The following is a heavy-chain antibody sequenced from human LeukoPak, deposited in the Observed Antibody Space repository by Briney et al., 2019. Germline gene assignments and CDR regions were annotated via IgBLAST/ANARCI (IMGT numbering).Heavy chain of an antibody. D-gene: IGHD6-19*01. Sequence: PSETLSLTCTVSGGSISSYYWSWIRQPPGKGLEWIGYIYYSGSTNYNPSLKSRVTISVDTSKNQFSLKLSSVTAADTAVYYCAREGHSSGHFDYWGQGTLVTVSS. CDR3: AREGHSSGHFDY. CDR1: GGSISSYY. J-gene: IGHJ4*02. CDR2: IYYSGST. V-gene: IGHV4-59*01.